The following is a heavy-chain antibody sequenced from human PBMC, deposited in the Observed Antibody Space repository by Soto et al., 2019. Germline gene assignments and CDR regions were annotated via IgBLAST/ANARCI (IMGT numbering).Heavy chain of an antibody. Sequence: SETLSLTCTVSGGSSGGSISSGDYYWSWIRQPPGKGREWIGYMYYSGSTYYNPSLKSRVKISVDTSKNQFSLKLSSVTAADTAVYYCARGRGSSWYYYYGMDVWGQGTTVTVCS. CDR2: MYYSGST. D-gene: IGHD6-13*01. CDR1: GGSSGGSISSGDYY. CDR3: ARGRGSSWYYYYGMDV. J-gene: IGHJ6*02. V-gene: IGHV4-30-4*01.